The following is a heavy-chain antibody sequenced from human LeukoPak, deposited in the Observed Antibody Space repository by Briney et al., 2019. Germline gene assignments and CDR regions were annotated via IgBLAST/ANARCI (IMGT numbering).Heavy chain of an antibody. Sequence: PSETLSLTCTVSGGSISSYYWSWIRQPPGKGLEWIGYIYYSGSTNYNPSLKSRVTISVDTSTNQFSLKLSSVTAADTAVYYCARSITSTGTGDYWGQGTLVTVSS. D-gene: IGHD4-17*01. CDR1: GGSISSYY. CDR2: IYYSGST. J-gene: IGHJ4*02. V-gene: IGHV4-59*01. CDR3: ARSITSTGTGDY.